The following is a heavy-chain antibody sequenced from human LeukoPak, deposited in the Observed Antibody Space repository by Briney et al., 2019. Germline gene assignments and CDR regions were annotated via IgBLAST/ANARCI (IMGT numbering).Heavy chain of an antibody. V-gene: IGHV4-39*07. D-gene: IGHD1-26*01. Sequence: SETLSLTCTVSGGSISSSSYYWGWIRQPPGKGLEWIGSIYYSGSTYYNPSLKSRVTISVDTSKNQFSLKLSSVTAADTAVYYCARDWDPMVVEAGEFDPWGQGTLVTVSS. J-gene: IGHJ5*02. CDR2: IYYSGST. CDR1: GGSISSSSYY. CDR3: ARDWDPMVVEAGEFDP.